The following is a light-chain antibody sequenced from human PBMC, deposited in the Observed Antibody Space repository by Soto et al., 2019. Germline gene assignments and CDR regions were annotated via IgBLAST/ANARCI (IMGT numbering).Light chain of an antibody. CDR3: CSYAGSYTYV. CDR2: DVS. Sequence: QSALTPHRSVSGSPGQSITIYCTGSSSDVGGYEYVSWFQQDPGKAPKLMIYDVSARPSGVPNRFSGSKSGSTASLTISGLQADDECDYYCCSYAGSYTYVFGTGTKVTVL. CDR1: SSDVGGYEY. V-gene: IGLV2-11*01. J-gene: IGLJ1*01.